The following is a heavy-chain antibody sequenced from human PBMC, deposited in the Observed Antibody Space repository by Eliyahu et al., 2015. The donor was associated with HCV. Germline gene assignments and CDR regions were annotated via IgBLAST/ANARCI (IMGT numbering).Heavy chain of an antibody. CDR3: ARGEDYGDYPIEY. CDR1: GFTFSNYW. CDR2: IHSDGSSS. D-gene: IGHD4-17*01. V-gene: IGHV3-74*01. Sequence: EVQLVESGGGLVLPGGSVRLSCVASGFTFSNYWMHWVRQAPGKGLVWVSRIHSDGSSSGYADYVKGRFTISRDNAKNTLYLQLNTLSAEDTAVYYCARGEDYGDYPIEYWGQGTLVSVSS. J-gene: IGHJ4*02.